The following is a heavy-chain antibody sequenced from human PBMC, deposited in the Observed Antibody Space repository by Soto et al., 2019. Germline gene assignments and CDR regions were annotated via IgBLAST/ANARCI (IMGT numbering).Heavy chain of an antibody. Sequence: ASVNVSCKASGYTFTSYDINWVRQATGQGLEWMGWMNPNSGNTGYAQKFQGRVTMTRNTSISTAYMELSSLRSEDTAVYYCARSAPSYYDFWSGYYPSYGMDVWGQGTTVTVSS. J-gene: IGHJ6*02. CDR1: GYTFTSYD. D-gene: IGHD3-3*01. V-gene: IGHV1-8*01. CDR2: MNPNSGNT. CDR3: ARSAPSYYDFWSGYYPSYGMDV.